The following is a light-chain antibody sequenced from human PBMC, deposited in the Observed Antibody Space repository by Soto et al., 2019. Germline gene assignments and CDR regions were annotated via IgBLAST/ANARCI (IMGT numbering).Light chain of an antibody. CDR2: KAS. CDR1: ESISNF. CDR3: QPYNSYYRT. J-gene: IGKJ1*01. V-gene: IGKV1-5*03. Sequence: DIQMTQSPSTLSASVGDRVTITCRASESISNFLAWYQQKPGKAPKLLIYKASSLESGVPLRFSGSGSGTEFTLTISSLQPDDFATYYCQPYNSYYRTFGQGTKGDIK.